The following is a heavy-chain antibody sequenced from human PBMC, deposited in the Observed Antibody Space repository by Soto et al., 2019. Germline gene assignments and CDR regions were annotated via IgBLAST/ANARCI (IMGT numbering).Heavy chain of an antibody. Sequence: GASVKVSCKASGYTLTSYAMHWVRQAPGQRLEWMGWINAGNGNTKYSQKFQGRVTITRDTSASTAYMELSSLRSEDTAVYYCASSLQQLVRGYFDYWGQGTLVTVSS. V-gene: IGHV1-3*01. D-gene: IGHD6-13*01. CDR2: INAGNGNT. CDR3: ASSLQQLVRGYFDY. CDR1: GYTLTSYA. J-gene: IGHJ4*02.